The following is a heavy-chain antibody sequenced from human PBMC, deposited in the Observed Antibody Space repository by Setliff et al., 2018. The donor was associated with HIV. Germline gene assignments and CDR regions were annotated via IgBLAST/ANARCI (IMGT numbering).Heavy chain of an antibody. CDR2: IYYTGST. CDR3: ASSMGSHDAFDI. V-gene: IGHV4-59*12. J-gene: IGHJ3*02. CDR1: GGSISVYY. Sequence: SETLSLTCTVSGGSISVYYWSWIRQPPGKGLEWIGYIYYTGSTNYSPSLKSRVSISVHTSENDFSLKLTSVTAADTAVYYCASSMGSHDAFDIWGQGTMVTVSS. D-gene: IGHD2-8*01.